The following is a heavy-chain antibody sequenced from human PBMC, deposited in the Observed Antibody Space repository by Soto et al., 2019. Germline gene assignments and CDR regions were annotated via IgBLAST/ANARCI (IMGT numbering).Heavy chain of an antibody. V-gene: IGHV1-69*06. CDR3: ASIAVAGPRPFWDPIDY. Sequence: ASVKVSCKASGGTFSSYAISWVGQAPGRGLEWMGGIIPIFGTANYAQQFQGRVTITADKSTSTAYMELSSLRSEDTAVYYCASIAVAGPRPFWDPIDYWGQGNLVTVSS. D-gene: IGHD6-19*01. J-gene: IGHJ4*02. CDR1: GGTFSSYA. CDR2: IIPIFGTA.